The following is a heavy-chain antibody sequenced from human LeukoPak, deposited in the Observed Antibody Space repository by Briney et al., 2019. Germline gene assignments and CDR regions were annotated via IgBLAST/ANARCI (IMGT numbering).Heavy chain of an antibody. CDR2: INHSGST. CDR1: GGSISGHY. CDR3: ARYQTGTMFAV. Sequence: SETLSLTCDVYGGSISGHYWSWIRQPPGKGLEWIGEINHSGSTNYNPSLRSRITMSLDTSENQLSLKLYSVTAADTAIYYCARYQTGTMFAVWGQGTLVTISS. V-gene: IGHV4-34*10. J-gene: IGHJ4*02. D-gene: IGHD1/OR15-1a*01.